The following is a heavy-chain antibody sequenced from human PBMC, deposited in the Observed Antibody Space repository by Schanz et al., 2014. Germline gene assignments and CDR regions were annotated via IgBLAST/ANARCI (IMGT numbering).Heavy chain of an antibody. CDR1: GFTFSDYY. J-gene: IGHJ4*02. CDR3: ARDRGYCSGGSCLTFDY. V-gene: IGHV3-11*06. Sequence: QVQLVESGGGLVKPGGSLRLSCAASGFTFSDYYMSWIRQAPGKGLEWVSDISSGSSYANYADSVKGRFTISRDNAKNSLYLQMNSLRAEDTAVYYCARDRGYCSGGSCLTFDYWGQGTLVTVSS. CDR2: ISSGSSYA. D-gene: IGHD2-15*01.